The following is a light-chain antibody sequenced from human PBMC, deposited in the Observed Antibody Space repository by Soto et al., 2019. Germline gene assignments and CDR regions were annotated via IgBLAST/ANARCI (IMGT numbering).Light chain of an antibody. J-gene: IGKJ1*01. V-gene: IGKV3-15*01. CDR3: QQYNFWPET. CDR1: QSVSSN. CDR2: GVS. Sequence: EIVMTHSPATLSVSPWERATLSSRASQSVSSNLAWYQQKPGQAPRLLIYGVSARATGIPARFSGSGFGTEFTLTISSLQSEDFALYYCQQYNFWPETFGQGTKVDIK.